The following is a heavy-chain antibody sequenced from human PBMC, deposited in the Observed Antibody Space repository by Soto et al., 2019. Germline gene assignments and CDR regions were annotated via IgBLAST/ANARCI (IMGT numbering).Heavy chain of an antibody. J-gene: IGHJ4*02. CDR3: ARSEYNWNYSRAFDY. Sequence: SETLSLTCTVSGGSISSYYWSWIRQPPGKGLEWIGYIYYSGSTNYNPSLKSRVNISVDTSKNQFSMKLSSVTAADTAVYYCARSEYNWNYSRAFDYGGQGTLVTVSS. CDR1: GGSISSYY. V-gene: IGHV4-59*01. CDR2: IYYSGST. D-gene: IGHD1-7*01.